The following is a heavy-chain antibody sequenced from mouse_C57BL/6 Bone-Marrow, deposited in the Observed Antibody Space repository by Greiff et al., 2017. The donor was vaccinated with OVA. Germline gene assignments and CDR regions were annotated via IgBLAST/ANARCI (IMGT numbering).Heavy chain of an antibody. Sequence: VQLKQSGPGLVKPSQSLSLTCSVTGYSITSGYYWNWIRQFPGNKLEWMGYISYDGSNNYNPSLKNRISITRDTSKNQFFLKLNSVTTEDTATYYCARDKDYDEGFAYWGQGTLVTVSA. J-gene: IGHJ3*01. CDR3: ARDKDYDEGFAY. V-gene: IGHV3-6*01. CDR1: GYSITSGYY. CDR2: ISYDGSN. D-gene: IGHD2-4*01.